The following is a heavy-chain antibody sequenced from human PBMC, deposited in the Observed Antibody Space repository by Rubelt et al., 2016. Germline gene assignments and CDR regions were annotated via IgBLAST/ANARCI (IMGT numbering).Heavy chain of an antibody. J-gene: IGHJ4*02. Sequence: GGSLRLSCAASGFASSDYWLTWVRQAPGKGLEWVANIRQDGNQKNYLDSVKGRFTLSRDNSKNTLYLQMNSLRADDTAVYYCTKLPGFYGDYYFDYWGQGTLVTVSS. CDR3: TKLPGFYGDYYFDY. CDR1: GFASSDYW. CDR2: IRQDGNQK. V-gene: IGHV3-7*05. D-gene: IGHD2-21*02.